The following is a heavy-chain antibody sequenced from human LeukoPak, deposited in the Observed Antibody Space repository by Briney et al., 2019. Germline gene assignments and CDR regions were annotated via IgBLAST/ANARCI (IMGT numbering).Heavy chain of an antibody. CDR1: GFTVSSNY. Sequence: GGFLRLSCAASGFTVSSNYMSWVRQAPGKGLEWVSVIYSGGSTYYADSVKGRFTISRDNSKNTLYLQMNSLRAEDTAVYYCARDRALGYGGNSVVYWGQGTLVTVSS. J-gene: IGHJ4*02. CDR2: IYSGGST. CDR3: ARDRALGYGGNSVVY. D-gene: IGHD4-17*01. V-gene: IGHV3-66*01.